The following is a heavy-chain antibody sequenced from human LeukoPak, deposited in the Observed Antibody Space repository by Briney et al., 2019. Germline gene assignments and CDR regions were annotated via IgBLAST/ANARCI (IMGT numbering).Heavy chain of an antibody. D-gene: IGHD6-19*01. V-gene: IGHV4-59*01. CDR1: GGSISSYY. Sequence: NSSETLSLTCTVSGGSISSYYWSWIRQPPGKGLEWIGYIYYSGSTNYNPSLKSRVTISVDTSKNQFSLKLSSVTAADTAVYCCARELIAVGFNWFDPWGQEPWSPSPQ. CDR3: ARELIAVGFNWFDP. J-gene: IGHJ5*02. CDR2: IYYSGST.